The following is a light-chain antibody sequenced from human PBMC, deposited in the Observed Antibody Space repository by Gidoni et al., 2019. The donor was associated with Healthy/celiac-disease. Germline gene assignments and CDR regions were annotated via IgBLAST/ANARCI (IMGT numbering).Light chain of an antibody. J-gene: IGKJ1*01. CDR1: QDISNY. CDR2: DAS. Sequence: DIQMTQSPSSLSASVGDRVTITCQASQDISNYLNWYQQKPGKAPKLLIYDASNLETGVPSILSGSGSGTDFTFTISSLQPEDIATYYCQQYDNLPWTFGQXTKVEIK. CDR3: QQYDNLPWT. V-gene: IGKV1-33*01.